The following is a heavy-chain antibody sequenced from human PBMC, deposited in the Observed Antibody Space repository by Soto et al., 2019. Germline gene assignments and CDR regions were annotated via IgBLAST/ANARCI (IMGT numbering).Heavy chain of an antibody. V-gene: IGHV1-69*01. CDR3: ARTLGPSTAIDYYYGMDV. D-gene: IGHD5-18*01. CDR1: GGTFSSYA. Sequence: QVQLVQSGAEVKKPGSSVKVSCKASGGTFSSYAISWVRQAPGQGLEWMGGIIPIFGTANYAQKFQGRVPITADESTSPAYMELSSLRSEDTAVYYCARTLGPSTAIDYYYGMDVWGQGTTVTVSS. CDR2: IIPIFGTA. J-gene: IGHJ6*02.